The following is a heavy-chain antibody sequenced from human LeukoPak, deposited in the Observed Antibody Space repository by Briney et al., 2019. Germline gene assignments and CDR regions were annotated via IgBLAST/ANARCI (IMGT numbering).Heavy chain of an antibody. CDR3: VAYNWNYPDY. CDR2: INTDGRDT. V-gene: IGHV3-74*03. J-gene: IGHJ4*02. Sequence: PGGSLRLSCAASGSSFRSYFMYWVRQAPGKGLVWVSRINTDGRDTEYADSVKGRFTISRDNAKNTLYMQMNSLREEDTAVYYCVAYNWNYPDYWGQGTLVTVSS. CDR1: GSSFRSYF. D-gene: IGHD1-7*01.